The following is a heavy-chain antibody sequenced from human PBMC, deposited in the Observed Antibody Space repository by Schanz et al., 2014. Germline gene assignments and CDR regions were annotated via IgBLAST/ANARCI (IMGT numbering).Heavy chain of an antibody. CDR1: GYTFAVYY. CDR2: IIPNLGSA. Sequence: QVQLVQSGAEVKKPGASVKVSCKASGYTFAVYYIHWVRQAPGQGLEWMGRIIPNLGSANYAQKFQGRVTMTTDTSTSTVYMELRSLTSDDSAVYYCARDRDQWDGNYLDYWGQGTLVTVSS. V-gene: IGHV1-46*01. CDR3: ARDRDQWDGNYLDY. J-gene: IGHJ4*02. D-gene: IGHD1-26*01.